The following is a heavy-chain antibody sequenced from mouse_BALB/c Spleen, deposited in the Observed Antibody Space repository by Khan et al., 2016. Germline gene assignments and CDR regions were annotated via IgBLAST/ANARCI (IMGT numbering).Heavy chain of an antibody. CDR2: IRYSGST. CDR3: TRSPTATRYFDV. D-gene: IGHD1-2*01. Sequence: EVQLQESGPGLVKPSQSLSLTCTVTGYSITSDYAWNWIRQFPGNKLEWMGYIRYSGSTTYNPSLKSRISITRDTYKNQFFLQLYSVTTEDTATYSCTRSPTATRYFDVWGAGTTVTVSS. CDR1: GYSITSDYA. J-gene: IGHJ1*01. V-gene: IGHV3-2*02.